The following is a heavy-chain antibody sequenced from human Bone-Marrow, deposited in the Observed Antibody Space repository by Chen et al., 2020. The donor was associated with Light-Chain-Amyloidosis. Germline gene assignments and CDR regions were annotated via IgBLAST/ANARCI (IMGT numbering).Heavy chain of an antibody. CDR1: GFTFTTYG. CDR3: SRDAVAPGDTDY. Sequence: QLVESGGSLVQPGGSLRLSCAASGFTFTTYGMNWVRQAPGKGLEWVSYFSAGGDSMYYADSVKGRLTVSRDDSRNSLFLQMNSLRAEDTAVYYCSRDAVAPGDTDYWGQGTLVTVSS. J-gene: IGHJ4*02. D-gene: IGHD1-1*01. CDR2: FSAGGDSM. V-gene: IGHV3-48*03.